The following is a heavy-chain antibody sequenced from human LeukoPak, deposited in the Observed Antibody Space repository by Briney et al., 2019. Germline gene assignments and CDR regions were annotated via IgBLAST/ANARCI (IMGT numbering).Heavy chain of an antibody. Sequence: PRGSLRLSSAASGFTFSSYVMSWVRQAPGKGLEWVSAISGSGTGTYYADSVKGRFTISRDNSKSTIYLQMNSLRAEDTAVYYCAKDRPASHGSGSFGDYWGQGTLVTVST. J-gene: IGHJ4*02. CDR3: AKDRPASHGSGSFGDY. D-gene: IGHD3-10*01. V-gene: IGHV3-23*01. CDR2: ISGSGTGT. CDR1: GFTFSSYV.